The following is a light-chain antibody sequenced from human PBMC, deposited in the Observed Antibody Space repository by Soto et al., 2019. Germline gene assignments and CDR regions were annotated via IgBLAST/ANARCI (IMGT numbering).Light chain of an antibody. CDR1: SGDVGAYNL. CDR3: CSYAGGNAWV. Sequence: QSALTQPASMSGSPGQSITISCSGSSGDVGAYNLVSWYQQHPGKAPRLIIFEDNKRPSGVSYRFSGSKSANTASLTISGLQAEDEADYYCCSYAGGNAWVFGGGTKLTVL. J-gene: IGLJ3*02. V-gene: IGLV2-23*01. CDR2: EDN.